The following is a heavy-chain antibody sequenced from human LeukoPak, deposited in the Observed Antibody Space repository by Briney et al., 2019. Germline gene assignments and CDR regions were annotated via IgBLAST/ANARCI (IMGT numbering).Heavy chain of an antibody. V-gene: IGHV3-21*01. Sequence: PGGSLRLSCAASGFTFSNYNMNWVRQAPGKGLEWVSSISSSSSYIYYADSVKGRFTISRDNAKNSLYLQMNSLRAEDTAMYYCAGETVTTPMDVRGQGTTVTVSS. CDR2: ISSSSSYI. J-gene: IGHJ6*02. CDR1: GFTFSNYN. D-gene: IGHD4-17*01. CDR3: AGETVTTPMDV.